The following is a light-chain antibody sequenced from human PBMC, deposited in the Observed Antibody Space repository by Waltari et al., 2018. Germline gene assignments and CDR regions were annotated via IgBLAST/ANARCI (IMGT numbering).Light chain of an antibody. J-gene: IGLJ2*01. CDR1: SSNIGTNT. V-gene: IGLV1-44*01. CDR2: ANY. CDR3: ATWDDSLSGRV. Sequence: QSVLTQPPSASGTPGQRATISCSGSSSNIGTNTVTWYQLRPGTAPKTVIFANYHRPSGVPDRFSASKSGTSASLVISGLQSEDEADYFCATWDDSLSGRVFGGGTKVTVL.